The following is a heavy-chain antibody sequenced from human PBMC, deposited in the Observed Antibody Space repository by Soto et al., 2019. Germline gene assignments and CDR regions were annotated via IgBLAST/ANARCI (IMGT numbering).Heavy chain of an antibody. CDR1: GGSISSGGYY. Sequence: SETLSLTCTVSGGSISSGGYYWSWIRQHPGKGLEWIGYIYYSGSTYYNPSLKSRVTISVDTSKNQFSLKLSSVTAADTAVYYCARGTVTTFLSFDYWGPGTLVTVSS. D-gene: IGHD4-17*01. CDR2: IYYSGST. V-gene: IGHV4-31*03. J-gene: IGHJ4*02. CDR3: ARGTVTTFLSFDY.